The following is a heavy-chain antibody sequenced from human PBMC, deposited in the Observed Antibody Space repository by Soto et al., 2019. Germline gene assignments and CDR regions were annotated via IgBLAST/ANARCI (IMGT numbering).Heavy chain of an antibody. CDR3: AKDTYGVDV. V-gene: IGHV3-23*01. J-gene: IGHJ6*02. CDR1: GFTFSSYA. Sequence: GESLKISCAASGFTFSSYAMIWIRQSPGKGLEWVSGISGGSGGTYYADSVKGRFTISRDNSKSTLYLQMSSLRAEDTAVYYCAKDTYGVDVWGQGTTVTVSS. CDR2: ISGGSGGT.